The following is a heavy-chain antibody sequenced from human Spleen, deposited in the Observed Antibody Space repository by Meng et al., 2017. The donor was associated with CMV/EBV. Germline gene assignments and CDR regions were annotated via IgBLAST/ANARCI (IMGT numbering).Heavy chain of an antibody. CDR1: GVSFSGYY. J-gene: IGHJ4*02. Sequence: QVHLQQWGAGLLKPSETLSLTCAVYGVSFSGYYWSWIRQPPGKGLEWIGEINHSGSTNYNPSLKSRVTISVDTSKNQFSLKLSSVTAADTAVYYCARGGYSGYYGYWGQGTLVTVSS. V-gene: IGHV4-34*01. D-gene: IGHD5-12*01. CDR2: INHSGST. CDR3: ARGGYSGYYGY.